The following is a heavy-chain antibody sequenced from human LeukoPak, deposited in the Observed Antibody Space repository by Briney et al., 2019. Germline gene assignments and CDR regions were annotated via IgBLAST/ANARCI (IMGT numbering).Heavy chain of an antibody. CDR2: IFYDGST. Sequence: SETLSLTCTVSGGSMSRGGYYWSWIRQHPGKGLEWIGYIFYDGSTYYNPSLKSRVTISVDTSKKQFSLKLSSVTAADTAVYYCARVPQLSTLRYFDYWGQGTLVTVSS. J-gene: IGHJ4*02. D-gene: IGHD5/OR15-5a*01. CDR1: GGSMSRGGYY. CDR3: ARVPQLSTLRYFDY. V-gene: IGHV4-31*03.